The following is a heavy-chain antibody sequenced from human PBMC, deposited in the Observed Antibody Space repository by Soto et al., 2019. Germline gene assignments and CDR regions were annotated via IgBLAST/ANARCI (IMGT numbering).Heavy chain of an antibody. V-gene: IGHV4-34*01. CDR1: GGSFSGYY. D-gene: IGHD6-6*01. CDR3: ARCMSSSSGGCCYYDGMDV. CDR2: INHSGST. J-gene: IGHJ6*02. Sequence: QVQLQQWGAGLLKPSETLSLTCAVYGGSFSGYYWSWIRQPPGKGLAWIGEINHSGSTNYNPSLKSRVTISVDTSKNQFSLKLSSVTAADTAVYYCARCMSSSSGGCCYYDGMDVWGQGTTVTVSS.